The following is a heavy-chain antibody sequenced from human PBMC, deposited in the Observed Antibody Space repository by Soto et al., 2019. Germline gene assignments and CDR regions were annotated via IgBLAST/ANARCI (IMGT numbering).Heavy chain of an antibody. CDR1: GYTFTNHA. CDR3: ARDRDWATDY. Sequence: GASVKVSCKASGYTFTNHAMHWVRQAPGQRLEWMGWINVGIGNTKYSQKFLGRVTITRDTSASTVYMELSSLRSEDSAMYYCARDRDWATDYWGQGTLVTVSS. CDR2: INVGIGNT. D-gene: IGHD5-12*01. J-gene: IGHJ4*02. V-gene: IGHV1-3*01.